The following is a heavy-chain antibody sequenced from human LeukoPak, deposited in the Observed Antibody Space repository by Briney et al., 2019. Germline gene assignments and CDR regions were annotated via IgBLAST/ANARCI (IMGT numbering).Heavy chain of an antibody. CDR1: GFSFTAYS. Sequence: PGGSLRLSCVASGFSFTAYSMNWVRQAPGRGLEWVSYIFPVGYIYYSDSVTGRFTFSRHIAKNSLYLQMNGLRVEETDVYYCARRFDSWGQGTLVSVCS. J-gene: IGHJ4*02. CDR2: IFPVGYI. V-gene: IGHV3-21*05. CDR3: ARRFDS.